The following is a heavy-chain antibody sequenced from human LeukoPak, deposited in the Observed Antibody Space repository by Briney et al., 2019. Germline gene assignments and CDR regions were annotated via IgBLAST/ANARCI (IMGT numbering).Heavy chain of an antibody. CDR2: IYASGST. CDR3: ARGYCSSTSCLPFDY. Sequence: SETLSLTCTVSGGSISSYYWSWIRQPAGKGLEWIGRIYASGSTNYNPSLKSRVTLSVDTSRNQFSLKLSSVTAADTAVYYCARGYCSSTSCLPFDYWGQGTLVTVSS. D-gene: IGHD2-2*01. V-gene: IGHV4-4*07. CDR1: GGSISSYY. J-gene: IGHJ4*02.